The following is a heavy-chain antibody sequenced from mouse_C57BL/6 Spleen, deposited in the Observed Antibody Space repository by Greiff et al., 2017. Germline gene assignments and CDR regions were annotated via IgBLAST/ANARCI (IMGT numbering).Heavy chain of an antibody. D-gene: IGHD1-1*01. CDR3: ARHEDYGSSYHYFDY. V-gene: IGHV5-6*01. CDR2: ISSGGSYT. J-gene: IGHJ2*01. Sequence: EVQLVESGGDLVKPGGSLKLSCAASGFTFSSYGMSWVRQTPDKRLEWVATISSGGSYTYYPDSVKGRFTISRDNAKNTLYLQMSSLKSEDTAMYYCARHEDYGSSYHYFDYWGQGTTLTVSS. CDR1: GFTFSSYG.